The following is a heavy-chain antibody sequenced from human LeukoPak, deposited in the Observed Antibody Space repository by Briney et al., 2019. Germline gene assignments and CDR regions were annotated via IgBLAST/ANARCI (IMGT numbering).Heavy chain of an antibody. D-gene: IGHD5-12*01. V-gene: IGHV3-48*03. CDR2: ISSSGFTT. Sequence: GGSLRLSCAASGFPFSSYEMNWVRQAPGKGLGWVSYISSSGFTTYYADSVKGRFTISRDNAKNSLYLQMNSLRAEDTAVYYCAKEGLATVVGENWFDPWGQGTLVTVSS. J-gene: IGHJ5*02. CDR3: AKEGLATVVGENWFDP. CDR1: GFPFSSYE.